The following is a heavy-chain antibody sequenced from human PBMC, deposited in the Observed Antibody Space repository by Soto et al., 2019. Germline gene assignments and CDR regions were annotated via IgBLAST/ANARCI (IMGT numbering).Heavy chain of an antibody. D-gene: IGHD2-15*01. J-gene: IGHJ4*02. Sequence: GSLRLSCAASGFTFSSYAMSWVRQAPGKGLEWVSAISGSGGSTYYADSVKGRFTISRDNSKNTLYLQMNSLRAEDTAVYYCAVRDCSGGSCYLDYWGQGTLVTVSS. V-gene: IGHV3-23*01. CDR3: AVRDCSGGSCYLDY. CDR2: ISGSGGST. CDR1: GFTFSSYA.